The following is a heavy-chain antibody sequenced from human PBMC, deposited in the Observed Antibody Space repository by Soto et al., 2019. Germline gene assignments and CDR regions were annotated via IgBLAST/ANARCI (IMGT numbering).Heavy chain of an antibody. CDR2: IIPILGIA. CDR1: GYTFSSYH. V-gene: IGHV1-69*02. D-gene: IGHD3-9*01. J-gene: IGHJ6*01. CDR3: ASANYVFLTGYPYRSYYYYGMDV. Sequence: SVKVSCKASGYTFSSYHISWVRQAPGQGLEWMGKIIPILGIANYAQKLQGRVTITADKSTSKAYKKLSSMRTENKAKNNCASANYVFLTGYPYRSYYYYGMDVWGQGTTVTVSS.